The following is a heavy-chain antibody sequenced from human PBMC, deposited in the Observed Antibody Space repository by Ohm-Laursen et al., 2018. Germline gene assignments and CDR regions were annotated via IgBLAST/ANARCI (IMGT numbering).Heavy chain of an antibody. J-gene: IGHJ3*02. CDR2: IYSGGST. CDR3: ARRYNWNADDAFDI. D-gene: IGHD1-20*01. Sequence: SLRLSCSASGFTVSSNYKSWVRQAPGKGLEWVSVIYSGGSTYYADSVKGRFTISRDNSKNTLYLQMNSLRAEDTAVYYCARRYNWNADDAFDIWGQGTMVTVSS. CDR1: GFTVSSNY. V-gene: IGHV3-66*01.